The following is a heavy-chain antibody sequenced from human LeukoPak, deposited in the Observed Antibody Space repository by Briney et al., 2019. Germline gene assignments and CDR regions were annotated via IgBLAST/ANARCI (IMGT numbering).Heavy chain of an antibody. CDR2: IRYDRTDK. Sequence: GGSLRLSCAASGFTFSNYGMHWVRQAPGKGLEWVAFIRYDRTDKYYADSVKGRFTISRDNAKNSLYLQMNSLRAEDMALYYCALETNAFDIWGQGTMVTVSS. V-gene: IGHV3-30*02. D-gene: IGHD1-1*01. CDR3: ALETNAFDI. CDR1: GFTFSNYG. J-gene: IGHJ3*02.